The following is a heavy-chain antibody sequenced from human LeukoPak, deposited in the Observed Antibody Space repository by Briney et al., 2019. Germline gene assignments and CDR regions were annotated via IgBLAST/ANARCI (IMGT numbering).Heavy chain of an antibody. CDR2: ISTNAGIP. V-gene: IGHV7-4-1*02. CDR1: GYTFTGYG. D-gene: IGHD2-15*01. Sequence: ASVKVSCKASGYTFTGYGISWVRQAPGQGLEWMGWISTNAGIPTYAQGFTGRFVFSLDTSVSTAYLQITSLEAGDTAVYYCARGLGYCSGYSCYPGDWGQGTLVTVSS. J-gene: IGHJ4*02. CDR3: ARGLGYCSGYSCYPGD.